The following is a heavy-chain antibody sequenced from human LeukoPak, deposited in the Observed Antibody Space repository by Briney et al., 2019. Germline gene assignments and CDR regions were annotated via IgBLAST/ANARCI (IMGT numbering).Heavy chain of an antibody. CDR3: ARGGGAAAGSSLAGY. CDR2: INHSGST. Sequence: SETLSLTCAVYGGSFSGYYWSWIRQPPGKGLEWIGEINHSGSTNYNPSLKSRVTISVDTSKNQFSLKLSSVTAADTAVYYCARGGGAAAGSSLAGYRGQGTLVTVSS. CDR1: GGSFSGYY. V-gene: IGHV4-34*01. J-gene: IGHJ4*02. D-gene: IGHD6-13*01.